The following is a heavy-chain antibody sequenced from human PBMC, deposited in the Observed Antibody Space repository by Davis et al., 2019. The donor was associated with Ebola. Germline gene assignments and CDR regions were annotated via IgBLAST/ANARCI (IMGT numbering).Heavy chain of an antibody. Sequence: GESLKISCAASGFTFSNAWMSWVRQAPGKGLEWVANIKQDGSAKYYVDSVKGRFTISRDNAEHSVDLQMNSLRAEDTAVYYCARLGLGLDYWGQGTLVTVSS. D-gene: IGHD3-16*01. CDR1: GFTFSNAW. V-gene: IGHV3-7*01. CDR3: ARLGLGLDY. J-gene: IGHJ4*02. CDR2: IKQDGSAK.